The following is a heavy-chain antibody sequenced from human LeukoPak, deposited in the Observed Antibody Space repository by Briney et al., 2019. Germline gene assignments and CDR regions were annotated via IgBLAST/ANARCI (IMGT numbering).Heavy chain of an antibody. CDR2: IYYSGST. D-gene: IGHD3-22*01. J-gene: IGHJ2*01. Sequence: PSETLSLTYTVSGGSISSYYWSWIRQPPGQGLEWIGYIYYSGSTNYNPSLKSRVTISVDTSKNQFSLKLSSVTAADTAVYYCARTHYCFDSSGHWYFDLWGRGTLVTVSS. CDR3: ARTHYCFDSSGHWYFDL. CDR1: GGSISSYY. V-gene: IGHV4-59*01.